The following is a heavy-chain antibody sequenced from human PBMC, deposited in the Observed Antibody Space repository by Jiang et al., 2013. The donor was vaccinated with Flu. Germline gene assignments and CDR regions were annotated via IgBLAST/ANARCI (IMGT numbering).Heavy chain of an antibody. CDR1: GYSFTSYW. J-gene: IGHJ5*02. Sequence: GAEVKKPGKSLKISCKGSGYSFTSYWIGWVRQMPGKGLEWMGIIYPGDSDTRYSPSFQGQVTISADKSISTAYLQWSSLKASDTAMYYCARWVLQTDLYCSSTSCYRGWFDPWGQGTLVTVSS. V-gene: IGHV5-51*01. CDR2: IYPGDSDT. CDR3: ARWVLQTDLYCSSTSCYRGWFDP. D-gene: IGHD2-2*01.